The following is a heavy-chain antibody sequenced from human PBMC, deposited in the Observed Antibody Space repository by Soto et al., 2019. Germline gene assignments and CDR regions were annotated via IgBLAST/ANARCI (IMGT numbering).Heavy chain of an antibody. V-gene: IGHV3-30-3*01. CDR3: TREQRGSYSSTSCLLHAVDI. Sequence: GSLRLSCAASGFTFSSYAMHWVRQAPGKGLEWVAVISYDGSNKYYADSVKGRFTISRDNSKNTLYLQRNSLRAEDTAVHYSTREQRGSYSSTSCLLHAVDIWGQGTMVTV. CDR1: GFTFSSYA. D-gene: IGHD2-2*01. CDR2: ISYDGSNK. J-gene: IGHJ3*02.